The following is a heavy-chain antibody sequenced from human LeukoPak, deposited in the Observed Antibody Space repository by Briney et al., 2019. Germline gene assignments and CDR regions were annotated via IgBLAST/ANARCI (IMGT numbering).Heavy chain of an antibody. Sequence: GGSLRLSCAASGFTFSSHAMHWVRQAPGKGLEWVAVISYDGSNKYYTDSVKGRFTISRDNSKNSLYLQMNSLRAEDTAVYYCARDPIPSSSWYFGDAFDIWGQGTMVTVSS. D-gene: IGHD6-13*01. J-gene: IGHJ3*02. CDR3: ARDPIPSSSWYFGDAFDI. V-gene: IGHV3-30-3*01. CDR1: GFTFSSHA. CDR2: ISYDGSNK.